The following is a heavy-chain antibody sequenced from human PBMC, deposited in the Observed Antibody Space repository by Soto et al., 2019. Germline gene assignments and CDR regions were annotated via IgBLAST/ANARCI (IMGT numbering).Heavy chain of an antibody. CDR2: INPNSGGT. CDR1: GYTFTGYY. J-gene: IGHJ6*02. CDR3: ARDRREVPAALSYYYYYGMDV. D-gene: IGHD2-2*01. Sequence: SVKVSCKASGYTFTGYYMHWVRQAPGQGLEWMGWINPNSGGTNYAQKFQGWVTMTRDTSISTAYMELSRLRSDDTAVYYCARDRREVPAALSYYYYYGMDVWGQGTTVTVSS. V-gene: IGHV1-2*04.